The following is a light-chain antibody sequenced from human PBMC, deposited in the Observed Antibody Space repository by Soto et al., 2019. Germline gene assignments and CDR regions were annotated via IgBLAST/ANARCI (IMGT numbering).Light chain of an antibody. CDR2: QGY. V-gene: IGLV2-23*01. J-gene: IGLJ1*01. Sequence: QSALTQPASVSGSPGQSITISCTGTSSDVGKYNLVSWYQQHPGKAPKVMILQGYKRPSGVSNRFSGSKFGNTASLTISGLQAEDEAEYFCCAYAATYTYVFGTGTKLTVL. CDR1: SSDVGKYNL. CDR3: CAYAATYTYV.